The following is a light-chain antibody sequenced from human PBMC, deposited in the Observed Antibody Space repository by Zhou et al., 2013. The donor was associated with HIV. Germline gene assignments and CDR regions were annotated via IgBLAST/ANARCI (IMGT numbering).Light chain of an antibody. CDR2: DTS. CDR1: QSVSSSY. CDR3: QQDYNLPWT. V-gene: IGKV3D-7*01. Sequence: EIVLTQSPGTLSLSPGERATLSCRASQSVSSSYLAWYQQKPGQAPSLLIYDTSTRATGVPARFSGSGSGRDFTLTISGLQPEDFAVYYCQQDYNLPWTFGQGTKVEIK. J-gene: IGKJ1*01.